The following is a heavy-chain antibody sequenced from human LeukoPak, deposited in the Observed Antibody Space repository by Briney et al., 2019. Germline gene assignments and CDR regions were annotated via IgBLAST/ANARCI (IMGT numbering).Heavy chain of an antibody. CDR2: IYSGGST. D-gene: IGHD1/OR15-1a*01. V-gene: IGHV3-53*01. Sequence: SGSLRLSCAASGFTVSSNYMSWVGQAPGKGLEWVSVIYSGGSTYYADSVKGRFTIARDNSMNALYLQMNSLRAEDTAVYYCAREWEQDWGQGTLVTVS. CDR1: GFTVSSNY. CDR3: AREWEQD. J-gene: IGHJ4*02.